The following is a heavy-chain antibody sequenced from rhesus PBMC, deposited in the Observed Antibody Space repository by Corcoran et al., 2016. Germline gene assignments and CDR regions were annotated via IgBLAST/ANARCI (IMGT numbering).Heavy chain of an antibody. V-gene: IGHV4-173*01. D-gene: IGHD1-14*01. CDR2: IAGIGGST. J-gene: IGHJ4*01. CDR3: ARDRGTTY. CDR1: GGSISSNL. Sequence: QLQLQESGPGLVKPSETLSLTCAASGGSISSNLWSWGRQPPGKGLEWIGRIAGIGGSTSYNPSLKSRVTISTDTSKNQLSLKLISVTAADTAVYYCARDRGTTYWGQGVLVTVSS.